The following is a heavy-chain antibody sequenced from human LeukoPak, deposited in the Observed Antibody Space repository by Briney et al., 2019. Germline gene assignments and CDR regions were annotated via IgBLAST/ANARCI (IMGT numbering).Heavy chain of an antibody. V-gene: IGHV1-2*02. CDR2: INPNSGGT. J-gene: IGHJ3*02. CDR3: ARDPIVVVTAIPGAFDI. CDR1: GYTFTSYY. Sequence: ASVKVSCKASGYTFTSYYMHWVRQAPGQGLEWMGWINPNSGGTNYAQKFQGRVTMTRDTSISTAYMELSRLRSDDTSVYYCARDPIVVVTAIPGAFDIWGQGTMVTVSS. D-gene: IGHD2-21*02.